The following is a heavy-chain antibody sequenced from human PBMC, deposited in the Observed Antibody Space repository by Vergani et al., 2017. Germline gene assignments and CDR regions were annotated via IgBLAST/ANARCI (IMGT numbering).Heavy chain of an antibody. CDR3: ARGEYSADY. V-gene: IGHV4-61*10. CDR1: GGSISSGSYY. Sequence: QVQLQESGPGLLKPSQTLSLTCTVSGGSISSGSYYWSWIRQPAGKGLEWIGYIYYSGSTNYNPSLKSRVTISVDTSKNQFSLKLSSVTAADTAVYYCARGEYSADYWGQGTLVTVSS. J-gene: IGHJ4*02. CDR2: IYYSGST. D-gene: IGHD5-12*01.